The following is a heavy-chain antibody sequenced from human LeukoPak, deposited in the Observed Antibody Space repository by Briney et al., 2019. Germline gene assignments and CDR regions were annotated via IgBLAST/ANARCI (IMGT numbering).Heavy chain of an antibody. CDR1: GGSISSGGYS. D-gene: IGHD3-10*01. CDR2: IYHSGIT. V-gene: IGHV4-30-2*01. J-gene: IGHJ4*02. CDR3: ARRDSGTYAY. Sequence: SETLSLTCAVSGGSISSGGYSWSWIRQPPGKGLEWIGYIYHSGITYYNPSLKSRVTISVDRSKNQFSLKVSSVTAADTVVYYCARRDSGTYAYWGQGILVTVSS.